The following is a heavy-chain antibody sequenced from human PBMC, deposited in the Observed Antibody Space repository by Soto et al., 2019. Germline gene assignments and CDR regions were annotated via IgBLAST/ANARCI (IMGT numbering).Heavy chain of an antibody. CDR3: TAHAEGTAY. CDR1: GGSISSGSFY. V-gene: IGHV4-31*06. J-gene: IGHJ4*02. Sequence: QVQLQESGPGLVKPSQTLSLNCSVSGGSISSGSFYCSWIRQHPGKGLEWIGYIFYSGYTSYNPSLKSRVTMSVDTPKNQCSLKLNSVTAADTAVYYCTAHAEGTAYWGQGTLVTVTS. D-gene: IGHD5-18*01. CDR2: IFYSGYT.